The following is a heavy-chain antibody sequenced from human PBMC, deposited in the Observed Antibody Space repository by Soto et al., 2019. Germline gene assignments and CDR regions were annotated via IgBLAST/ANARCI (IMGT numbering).Heavy chain of an antibody. CDR2: INPISGGI. CDR1: WYMFTFEY. V-gene: IGHV1-2*02. Sequence: RASVXVAFKASWYMFTFEYMQFFRQAPGQGLEWVRWINPISGGIRYAQKFQGRVTVTRDTSTGTAYMELSSLRSDDTDMYSCATDNRSDTETTKKDLDFCGQRPMV. J-gene: IGHJ3*01. CDR3: ATDNRSDTETTKKDLDF. D-gene: IGHD1-7*01.